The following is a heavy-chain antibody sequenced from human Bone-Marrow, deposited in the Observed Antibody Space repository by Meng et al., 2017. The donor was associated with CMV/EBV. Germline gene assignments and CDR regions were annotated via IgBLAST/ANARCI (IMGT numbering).Heavy chain of an antibody. Sequence: GESLKISCAASGFTFSSYWMSWVRQAPGKGLEWVANIKQDGSEKYYVDSVKGRFTISRDNSKNTLYLQMNSLRAEDTAVYYCARSNYDFWSGHPYSDYWGQGTLVTVSS. J-gene: IGHJ4*02. D-gene: IGHD3-3*01. CDR3: ARSNYDFWSGHPYSDY. CDR2: IKQDGSEK. V-gene: IGHV3-7*03. CDR1: GFTFSSYW.